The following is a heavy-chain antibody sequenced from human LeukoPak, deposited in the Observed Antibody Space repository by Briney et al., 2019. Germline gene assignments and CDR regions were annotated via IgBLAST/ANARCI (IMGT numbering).Heavy chain of an antibody. J-gene: IGHJ3*02. CDR2: IYHSGST. CDR3: ARVGSHYGNAAFDI. V-gene: IGHV4-38-2*02. Sequence: PSETLSLTCIVSGYSITSGYYWGWIRQPPGKGLEWIGSIYHSGSTYYNPSLKSPVTISVDTSKNQFSLKLSSVTAADTAVYYCARVGSHYGNAAFDIWGQGTMVTVSS. D-gene: IGHD1-1*01. CDR1: GYSITSGYY.